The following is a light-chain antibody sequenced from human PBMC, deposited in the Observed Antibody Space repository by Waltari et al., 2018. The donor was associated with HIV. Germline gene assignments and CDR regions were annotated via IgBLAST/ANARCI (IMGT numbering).Light chain of an antibody. CDR2: EVS. V-gene: IGLV2-8*01. J-gene: IGLJ2*01. CDR3: SSYTGSDNLV. CDR1: SSDVGGYNY. Sequence: QSALTQPPSASGSPGQSVTISCTGTSSDVGGYNYVSWYQQHPGKAPKLMIYEVSKRPSGVPDRFSGSGSGNTASLTVSGLQAEDEADYYGSSYTGSDNLVFGGGTKLTVL.